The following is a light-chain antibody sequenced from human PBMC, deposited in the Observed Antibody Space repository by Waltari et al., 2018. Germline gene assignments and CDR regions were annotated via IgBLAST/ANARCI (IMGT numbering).Light chain of an antibody. J-gene: IGKJ1*01. CDR3: QQRSNWPS. Sequence: IVLTQSPATLSLSPGDTATLSCRASQSVSSHLAWYQQKPGQAPRLLIYEASKRATGIPAMFSGSGSGTDFTLTITSLEPEDFAVFFCQQRSNWPSFGPGTKVEIK. CDR1: QSVSSH. CDR2: EAS. V-gene: IGKV3-11*01.